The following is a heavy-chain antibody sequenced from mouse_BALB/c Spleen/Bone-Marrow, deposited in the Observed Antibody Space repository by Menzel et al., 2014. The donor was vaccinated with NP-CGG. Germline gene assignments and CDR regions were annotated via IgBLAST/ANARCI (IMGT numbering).Heavy chain of an antibody. CDR1: GYTFXSYY. D-gene: IGHD3-1*01. Sequence: VQLQESGAELVKPGAPVKLSCKASGYTFXSYYMYWVKQRPGQGLEWIGVINPSNGGTNFNEKFKSKATLTVDKSSSTAYMQLSSLTSEDSAVYYCTRGLRAWFAYWGQGTLVTVSA. CDR2: INPSNGGT. V-gene: IGHV1S81*02. J-gene: IGHJ3*01. CDR3: TRGLRAWFAY.